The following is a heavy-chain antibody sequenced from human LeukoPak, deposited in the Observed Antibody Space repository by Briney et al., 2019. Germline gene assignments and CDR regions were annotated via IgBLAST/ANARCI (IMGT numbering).Heavy chain of an antibody. V-gene: IGHV4-39*01. J-gene: IGHJ5*02. Sequence: PSETLSLTCTVSGGSISSSSYYWGWIRQPPGKGLEWIGSIYYSGSTYYNPSLKSRVTIPVDTSKNQFSLKLSSVTAADTAVYFATSITMVRGVVSFDPWGQGTLVTVSS. CDR3: TSITMVRGVVSFDP. CDR1: GGSISSSSYY. D-gene: IGHD3-10*01. CDR2: IYYSGST.